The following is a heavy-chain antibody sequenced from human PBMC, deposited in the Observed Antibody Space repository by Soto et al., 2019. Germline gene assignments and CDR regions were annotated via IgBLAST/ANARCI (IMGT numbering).Heavy chain of an antibody. CDR2: IIPMFGT. Sequence: QVQLVQSGAEVKRPGSSVKVSCEASGGTFNNYAITWVRQAPGQGLEWMGGIIPMFGTNYAQKFQDRVTIAADESTGTAYMELSGLRSEDTAVYFCGRPNSYGVTFHYYYGMDVWGQGTTVTVSS. J-gene: IGHJ6*02. V-gene: IGHV1-69*01. D-gene: IGHD3-10*01. CDR1: GGTFNNYA. CDR3: GRPNSYGVTFHYYYGMDV.